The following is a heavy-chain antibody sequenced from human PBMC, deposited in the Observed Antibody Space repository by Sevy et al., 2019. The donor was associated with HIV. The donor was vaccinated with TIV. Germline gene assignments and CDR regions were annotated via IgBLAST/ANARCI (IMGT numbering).Heavy chain of an antibody. Sequence: GGSLRLSCAASGFTFSIYVMHWVRQAPGKGLEWVAVISYDGSDKYYADSVKGRFTISRDNSKNTLYLQMNSLRTEDTAVYYCARDRGAVVVVPAAMIWGQGTLVTVSS. V-gene: IGHV3-30*04. D-gene: IGHD2-2*01. J-gene: IGHJ4*02. CDR3: ARDRGAVVVVPAAMI. CDR1: GFTFSIYV. CDR2: ISYDGSDK.